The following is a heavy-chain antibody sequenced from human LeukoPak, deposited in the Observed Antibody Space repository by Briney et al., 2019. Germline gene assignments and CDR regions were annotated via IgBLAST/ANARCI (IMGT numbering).Heavy chain of an antibody. J-gene: IGHJ4*02. CDR2: ISSSGSTI. CDR3: ARDDYGSGSLDY. CDR1: GFTFSSYE. D-gene: IGHD3-10*01. V-gene: IGHV3-48*03. Sequence: AGGSLRLSCAASGFTFSSYEMNWVRQAPGKGLEWVSYISSSGSTIYYADSVKGQFTISRDNAKNSLYLQMNSLRAEDTAVYYCARDDYGSGSLDYWGQGTLVTVSS.